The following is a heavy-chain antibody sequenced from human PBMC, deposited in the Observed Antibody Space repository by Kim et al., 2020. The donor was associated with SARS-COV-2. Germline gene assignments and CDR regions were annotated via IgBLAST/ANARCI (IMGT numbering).Heavy chain of an antibody. V-gene: IGHV3-30*04. CDR1: GFTFSTYA. CDR2: ISFDGSKK. CDR3: ARDMMAS. D-gene: IGHD3-16*01. J-gene: IGHJ5*02. Sequence: GGSLRLSCAASGFTFSTYAMHWVRQAPGKGLEWVAYISFDGSKKFYAYSVKGRFTISRDNSNNTLYLQMNSLRAEDTAVYYCARDMMASWGQGTLVIVSS.